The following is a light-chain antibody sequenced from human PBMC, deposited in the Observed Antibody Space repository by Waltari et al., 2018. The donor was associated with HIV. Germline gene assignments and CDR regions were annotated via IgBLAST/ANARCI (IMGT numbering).Light chain of an antibody. CDR1: QSISCW. Sequence: DIQMTQSPSNLSASVGTRITITCRASQSISCWLAWYQQKPGKAPKLRFYKASSLQSGVPSRFSGRGSGTEFTLTITNLQPDDFATYYFQQYNDNPYTFGQGTKLEIK. CDR2: KAS. J-gene: IGKJ2*01. V-gene: IGKV1-5*03. CDR3: QQYNDNPYT.